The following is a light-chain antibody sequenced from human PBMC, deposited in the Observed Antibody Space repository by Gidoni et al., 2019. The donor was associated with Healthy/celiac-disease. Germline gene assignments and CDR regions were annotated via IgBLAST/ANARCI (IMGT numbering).Light chain of an antibody. V-gene: IGLV2-14*01. CDR2: DVS. Sequence: QSALTQPASVSGSPGQPITISCTGNSSDVGGYNYVSWYQQHPGKAPKLMIYDVSNRPSGVSNRFSGSKSGNTASLTISGLQAEDEADYYCSSYTSSSTYVFGTGTKVTVL. CDR1: SSDVGGYNY. J-gene: IGLJ1*01. CDR3: SSYTSSSTYV.